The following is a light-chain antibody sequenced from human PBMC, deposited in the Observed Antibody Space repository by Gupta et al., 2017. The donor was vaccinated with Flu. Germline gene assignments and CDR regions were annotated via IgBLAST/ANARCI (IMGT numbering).Light chain of an antibody. CDR2: EVV. J-gene: IGLJ1*01. CDR3: SSYTTASTLYV. V-gene: IGLV2-14*01. CDR1: NRDVGAYNF. Sequence: QSALTQPASVSGSLGQSVTISCTGSNRDVGAYNFVAWYRQVPGEAPNLVIYEVVNRPSGVPTRSSGSKSGNTASLTITGLQAEDEGDYFCSSYTTASTLYVFGTGTKVTVL.